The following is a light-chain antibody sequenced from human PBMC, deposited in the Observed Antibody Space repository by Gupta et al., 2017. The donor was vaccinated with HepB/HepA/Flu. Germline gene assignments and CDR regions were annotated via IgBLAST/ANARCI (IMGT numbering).Light chain of an antibody. V-gene: IGLV2-14*03. CDR1: SNDIGRNKY. CDR2: DVS. CDR3: SSYGTADI. J-gene: IGLJ1*01. Sequence: SAQTQPASVSGSPGQSITISCTGTSNDIGRNKYVSWYQQFPGRAPKLMIYDVSNRPSGVSYRFSGSKSGNTASLTISGLQAEDEADYYCSSYGTADIFGTGTRVIVL.